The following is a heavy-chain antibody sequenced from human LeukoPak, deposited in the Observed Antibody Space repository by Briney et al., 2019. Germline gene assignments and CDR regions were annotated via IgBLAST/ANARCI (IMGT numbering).Heavy chain of an antibody. V-gene: IGHV3-21*01. J-gene: IGHJ4*02. Sequence: GGSLRLSCAASGFTFSSYSMNGVRQAPGKGLEWVSSISSSSSYIYYADSVKGRFTISRDNAKNSLYLQMNSLRAEDTAVYYCARVPSPYCSSTSCYLDYWGQGTLVTVSS. CDR2: ISSSSSYI. CDR1: GFTFSSYS. D-gene: IGHD2-2*01. CDR3: ARVPSPYCSSTSCYLDY.